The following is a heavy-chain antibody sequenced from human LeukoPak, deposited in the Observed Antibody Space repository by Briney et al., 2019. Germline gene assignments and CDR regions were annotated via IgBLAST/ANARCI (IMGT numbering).Heavy chain of an antibody. J-gene: IGHJ4*02. CDR1: GFTFSDFY. V-gene: IGHV3-11*03. CDR3: TRHPAEGGY. D-gene: IGHD2-15*01. Sequence: GGSLRLSCAASGFTFSDFYMSWIRQAPGKGLESVSYISGSSSNTNYADSVKGRFTISRDNAKNSLYLQMNSLRAEDTAMYYCTRHPAEGGYWGQGTLVTVSS. CDR2: ISGSSSNT.